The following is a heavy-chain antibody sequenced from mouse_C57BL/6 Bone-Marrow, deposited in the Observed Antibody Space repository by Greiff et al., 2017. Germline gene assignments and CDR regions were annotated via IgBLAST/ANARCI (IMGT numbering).Heavy chain of an antibody. V-gene: IGHV1-5*01. D-gene: IGHD3-2*02. Sequence: EVQGVESGTVLARPGASVKMSCKTSDYTFTSYWMHWVQQRPGQGLEWVGAIYPGNSDTSSNQKFTGKAKLTAVKSASTAYMELSSLTNEVYAVYYCTRGAQATAYWGQGTLVTVSA. J-gene: IGHJ3*01. CDR1: DYTFTSYW. CDR2: IYPGNSDT. CDR3: TRGAQATAY.